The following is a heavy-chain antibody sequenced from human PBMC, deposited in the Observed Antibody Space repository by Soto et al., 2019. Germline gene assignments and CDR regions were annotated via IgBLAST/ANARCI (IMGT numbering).Heavy chain of an antibody. J-gene: IGHJ1*01. V-gene: IGHV4-34*01. CDR2: INHSGST. CDR3: ARVTGGGNFQH. Sequence: SETLSLTCAVYGGSFSDHYWSWIRQPPGKGLEWIGEINHSGSTNHNPSLKSRVTISVDTSKNQFSLKMTSVAAADTAVYYCARVTGGGNFQHWGQGTLVPVSS. D-gene: IGHD2-15*01. CDR1: GGSFSDHY.